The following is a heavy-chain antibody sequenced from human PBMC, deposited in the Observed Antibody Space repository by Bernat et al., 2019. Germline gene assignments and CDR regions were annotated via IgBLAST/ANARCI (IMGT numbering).Heavy chain of an antibody. CDR2: IQEDGSEK. CDR1: GLTFSRDW. Sequence: EVQLVESGGGLVQYGGSLRLSCVASGLTFSRDWMSWVRQAPGKGLEWVANIQEDGSEKYYVESVKGRFTISRDNAKNSLYLQLNSLRVEDTAVYYCARSRERMWSTFDYWGRGTLVTVYS. D-gene: IGHD2-21*01. CDR3: ARSRERMWSTFDY. J-gene: IGHJ4*02. V-gene: IGHV3-7*03.